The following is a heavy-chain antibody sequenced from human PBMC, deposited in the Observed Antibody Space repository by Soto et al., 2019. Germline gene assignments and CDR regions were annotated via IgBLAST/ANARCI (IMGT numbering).Heavy chain of an antibody. J-gene: IGHJ4*02. CDR1: GFTFSSYA. D-gene: IGHD6-19*01. CDR2: ISGSGGST. CDR3: ARRSSGCFFDY. Sequence: EVQLLESGGGLVQPGGSLRLSCAASGFTFSSYAMTWVRQAPGKGLEWVSIISGSGGSTYYADSVKGRFTISRDNSKNTLYLQMNSLRAEDTAVYYCARRSSGCFFDYWGQGTLVTVSS. V-gene: IGHV3-23*01.